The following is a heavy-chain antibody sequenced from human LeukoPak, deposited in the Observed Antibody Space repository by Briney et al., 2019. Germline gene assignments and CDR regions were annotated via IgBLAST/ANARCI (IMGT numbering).Heavy chain of an antibody. CDR1: GYTFTGYY. Sequence: ASVKVSCKASGYTFTGYYMHWVRQAPGQGLEWMGWINPNSGGTNYAQKFQGRVTMTRDTSISTAYMELSRLRSDDTAVYYCARAGTMVRGVIRSRFDPWGQGTLVTVSS. CDR3: ARAGTMVRGVIRSRFDP. CDR2: INPNSGGT. V-gene: IGHV1-2*02. D-gene: IGHD3-10*01. J-gene: IGHJ5*02.